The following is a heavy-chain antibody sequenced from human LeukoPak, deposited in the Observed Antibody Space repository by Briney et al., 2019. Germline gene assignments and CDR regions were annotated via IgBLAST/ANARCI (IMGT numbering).Heavy chain of an antibody. CDR1: GDRVSSNSAA. Sequence: SQTLSLTCAISGDRVSSNSAAWNWIRQSPARGLEWLGRTYYRSKWHNDYAPSVKSRITINPDTSKNQFSLRVNSMTPEDTAVYYCVRSRGDLDYWGQGTLVTVSS. V-gene: IGHV6-1*01. D-gene: IGHD3-10*01. J-gene: IGHJ4*02. CDR3: VRSRGDLDY. CDR2: TYYRSKWHN.